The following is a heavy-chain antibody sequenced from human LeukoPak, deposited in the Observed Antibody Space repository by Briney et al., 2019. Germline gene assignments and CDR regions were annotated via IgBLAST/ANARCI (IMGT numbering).Heavy chain of an antibody. CDR2: IYPGDSDT. CDR3: ARVVIVPRGVGGWFDP. D-gene: IGHD3-10*01. Sequence: GESLKISCKGSGYSLTSYWIGWVRQMPGKGLEWMGIIYPGDSDTRYSPSFQGQVTISADKSISTAYLQWSSLKASDTAMYYCARVVIVPRGVGGWFDPWGQGTLVTVSS. V-gene: IGHV5-51*01. CDR1: GYSLTSYW. J-gene: IGHJ5*02.